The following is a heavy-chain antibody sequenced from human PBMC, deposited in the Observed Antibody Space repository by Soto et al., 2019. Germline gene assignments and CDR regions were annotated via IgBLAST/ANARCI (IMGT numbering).Heavy chain of an antibody. CDR3: ARYDGSSHSTGYLDY. CDR2: IYYSGST. Sequence: QVQLQESGPGLVKPSQTLSLTCIVSGGSISTGGYYWSWIRQHPGKGLEWIGYIYYSGSTYYNPSLKSRATISVDTSKNQFSRKLTSVTAADTAVYYCARYDGSSHSTGYLDYWGQGTLVTVSS. D-gene: IGHD3-22*01. CDR1: GGSISTGGYY. V-gene: IGHV4-31*03. J-gene: IGHJ4*02.